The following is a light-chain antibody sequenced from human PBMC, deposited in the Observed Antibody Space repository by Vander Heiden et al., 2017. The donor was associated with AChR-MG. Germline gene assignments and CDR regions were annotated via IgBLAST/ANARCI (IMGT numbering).Light chain of an antibody. CDR2: EVT. Sequence: QSALTQPPSASGSPGQSVTTYCTGTSSDVGAYNSVSWYQQHPGKAPKVMIYEVTKRPSGVPDRFSGSKAGNTASLTVSGLQPEDEADYHCSSFAGRNTIVFGGGTKLTVL. CDR1: SSDVGAYNS. J-gene: IGLJ2*01. CDR3: SSFAGRNTIV. V-gene: IGLV2-8*01.